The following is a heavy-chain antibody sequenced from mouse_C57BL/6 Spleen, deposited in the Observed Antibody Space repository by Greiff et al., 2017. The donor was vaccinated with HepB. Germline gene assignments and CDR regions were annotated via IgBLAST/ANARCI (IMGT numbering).Heavy chain of an antibody. J-gene: IGHJ1*03. V-gene: IGHV5-17*01. D-gene: IGHD1-1*01. Sequence: EVQLVESGGGLVKPGGSLKLSCAASGFTFSDYGMHWVRQAPEKGLEWVAYISSGSSTIYYADTVKGRFTISRDNAKNTLFLQMTSLRSEDTAMYYCARKPYYYGLDVWGTGTTVTVSS. CDR1: GFTFSDYG. CDR3: ARKPYYYGLDV. CDR2: ISSGSSTI.